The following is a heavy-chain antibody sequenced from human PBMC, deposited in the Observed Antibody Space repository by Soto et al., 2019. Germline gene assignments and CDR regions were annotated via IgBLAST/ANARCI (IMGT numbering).Heavy chain of an antibody. CDR1: GYTFTSYA. CDR2: INAGNGNT. Sequence: QLVQSGAEVKKPGASVKVSCKASGYTFTSYAMHWVXXAXXXXLEWMGWINAGNGNTKYSQKFQGRVTITRDTSASTAYMELSSLRSEDTAVYYCARGPGGPDGPGDYWGQGTLVTVSS. V-gene: IGHV1-3*01. J-gene: IGHJ4*02. D-gene: IGHD2-15*01. CDR3: ARGPGGPDGPGDY.